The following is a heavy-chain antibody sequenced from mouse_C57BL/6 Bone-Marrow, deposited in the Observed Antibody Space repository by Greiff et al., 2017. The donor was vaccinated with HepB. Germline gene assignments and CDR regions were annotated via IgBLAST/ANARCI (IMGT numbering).Heavy chain of an antibody. Sequence: QVQLKESGAELARPGASVKMSCKASGYTFTSYTMHWVKQRPGQGLEWIGYINPSSGYTKYNQKFKDKATLTAYKSSSTAYMQLSSLTSEDSAVYYCAETGFAYWGQGTLVTVSA. V-gene: IGHV1-4*01. D-gene: IGHD4-1*01. J-gene: IGHJ3*01. CDR3: AETGFAY. CDR2: INPSSGYT. CDR1: GYTFTSYT.